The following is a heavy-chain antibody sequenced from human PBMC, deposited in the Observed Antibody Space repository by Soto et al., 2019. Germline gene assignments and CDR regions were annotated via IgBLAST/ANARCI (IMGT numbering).Heavy chain of an antibody. CDR3: ARVGDIVVVPAAPYYMDV. J-gene: IGHJ6*03. CDR2: ISSSSSTI. Sequence: GGSLRLSCAASGFTFSSYSMNWVRQAPGKGLEWVSYISSSSSTIYYADSVKGRFTISRDNAKNSLYLQMNSQRAEDTAVYYCARVGDIVVVPAAPYYMDVWGKGTTVTVSS. V-gene: IGHV3-48*01. D-gene: IGHD2-2*01. CDR1: GFTFSSYS.